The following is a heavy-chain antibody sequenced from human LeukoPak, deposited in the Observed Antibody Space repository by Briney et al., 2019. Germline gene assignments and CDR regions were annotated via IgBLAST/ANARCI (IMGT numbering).Heavy chain of an antibody. V-gene: IGHV3-30*18. Sequence: GGSLRLSCAASGFTFSSYGMHWVRQAPGKGLEWVAVISYDGSNKYYADSVKGRFTISRDNSKNTLYLQMNSLRAEDTAVYYCAKGRNLLWFGSMDVWGQGTTVTVSS. J-gene: IGHJ6*02. CDR2: ISYDGSNK. D-gene: IGHD3-10*01. CDR3: AKGRNLLWFGSMDV. CDR1: GFTFSSYG.